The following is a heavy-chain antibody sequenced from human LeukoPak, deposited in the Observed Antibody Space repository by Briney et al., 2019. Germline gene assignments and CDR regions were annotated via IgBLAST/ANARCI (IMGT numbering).Heavy chain of an antibody. CDR2: ISATNGNT. J-gene: IGHJ4*02. V-gene: IGHV1-18*01. CDR1: GYTFTNHG. Sequence: GASVKVSCKASGYTFTNHGISWLRQAPGQGLEWMGWISATNGNTYYAQNLQGRVTMTTDTSTSTAYMELRDQRSDDAAVYYCAKGATGWSRDYWGQGTLVTVSS. CDR3: AKGATGWSRDY. D-gene: IGHD6-19*01.